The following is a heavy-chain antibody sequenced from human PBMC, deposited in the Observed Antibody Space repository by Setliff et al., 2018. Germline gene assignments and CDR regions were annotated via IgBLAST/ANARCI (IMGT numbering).Heavy chain of an antibody. Sequence: KPSETLSLTCAVSGGSISSSNWWSWVRQPPGKGLEWIGEIYHSGSTNYNPSLKSRVTISVDTSKNQFSLKLSSVTAADTAVYYCAREDGSGFFVGVAWFDPWGQGTLVTVSS. D-gene: IGHD3-10*01. J-gene: IGHJ5*02. CDR1: GGSISSSNW. V-gene: IGHV4-4*02. CDR2: IYHSGST. CDR3: AREDGSGFFVGVAWFDP.